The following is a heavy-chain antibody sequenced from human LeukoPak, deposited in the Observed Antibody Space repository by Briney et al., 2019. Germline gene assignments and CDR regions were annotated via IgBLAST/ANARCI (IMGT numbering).Heavy chain of an antibody. CDR1: GFTFSSYW. CDR3: TRDPRHLDY. CDR2: IKKDGSEK. J-gene: IGHJ4*02. Sequence: SGGSLRLSCAASGFTFSSYWMSWVRQAPGKGLEWVANIKKDGSEKYYVDSVKGRFTISRDNAKKSLYLQMNSLRAENTAVYYCTRDPRHLDYWGQGTLVTVSS. V-gene: IGHV3-7*03.